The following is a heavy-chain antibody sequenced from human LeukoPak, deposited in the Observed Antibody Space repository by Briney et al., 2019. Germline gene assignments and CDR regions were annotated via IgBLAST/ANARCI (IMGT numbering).Heavy chain of an antibody. CDR2: ISASGGTT. Sequence: GGSLRLSCAASGFTFNNYAMSWVRQAPGKGLEWVSAISASGGTTYYADSVKGRFTISRDNSENTLFLQMNSLRAEDTAVYYCAKEPREYCSSTSCPNWFDSWGQGTLVAVSS. V-gene: IGHV3-23*01. J-gene: IGHJ5*01. D-gene: IGHD2-2*01. CDR1: GFTFNNYA. CDR3: AKEPREYCSSTSCPNWFDS.